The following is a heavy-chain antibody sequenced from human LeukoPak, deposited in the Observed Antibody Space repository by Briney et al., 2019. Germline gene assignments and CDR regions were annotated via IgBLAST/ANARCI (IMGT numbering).Heavy chain of an antibody. V-gene: IGHV4-59*01. CDR2: IYYSGST. CDR1: GGSISSYY. Sequence: PSETLSLTCTVSGGSISSYYWSWIRQPPGKGLEWIGYIYYSGSTNYNPSLKSRVTISVDTSKNQFSLKLSSVTAADTAVYYCARGPFSGYYDYWGQGTLVTVSS. J-gene: IGHJ4*02. D-gene: IGHD3-22*01. CDR3: ARGPFSGYYDY.